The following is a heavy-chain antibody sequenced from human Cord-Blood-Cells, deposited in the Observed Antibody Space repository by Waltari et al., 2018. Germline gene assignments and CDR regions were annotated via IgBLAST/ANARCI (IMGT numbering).Heavy chain of an antibody. CDR2: FDPTEGET. Sequence: QVQLVQSGAEVKKPGASVKVSCKVSGYTLTELSMNWVRKAPGKGLEWMGSFDPTEGETLYAQKFQGRVTMTVDTSTDTAYMELSSLRSEDTAVYYCATELGGSGSFDYWGQGTLVTVSS. D-gene: IGHD1-26*01. CDR1: GYTLTELS. V-gene: IGHV1-24*01. CDR3: ATELGGSGSFDY. J-gene: IGHJ4*02.